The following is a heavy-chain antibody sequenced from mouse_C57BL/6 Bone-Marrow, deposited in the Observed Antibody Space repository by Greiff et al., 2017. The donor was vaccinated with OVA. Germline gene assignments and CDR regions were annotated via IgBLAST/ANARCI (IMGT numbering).Heavy chain of an antibody. CDR1: GFSLTSYG. Sequence: QVQLQQSGPGLVQPSQSLSITCTVSGFSLTSYGVHWVRQSPGQGLEWLGVIWSGGSTDYNAAFISRLSISKDNSKSQVFFKMNSLQADDTAIYYCARTFDGYWYFDVWGTGTTVTVSS. V-gene: IGHV2-2*01. J-gene: IGHJ1*03. CDR2: IWSGGST. CDR3: ARTFDGYWYFDV. D-gene: IGHD2-3*01.